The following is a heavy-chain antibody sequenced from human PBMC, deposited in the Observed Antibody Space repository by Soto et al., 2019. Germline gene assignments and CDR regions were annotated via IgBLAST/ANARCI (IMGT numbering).Heavy chain of an antibody. Sequence: GGSLRLSCAASGFTFSSYEMNWVRQAPGKGLEWVSYISSSGSTIYYADSVKGRFTISRDNAKNSLYLQMNSLRAEDTAVYYCARGSRLFGVVGNYFDYWGQGTLVTVSS. CDR1: GFTFSSYE. V-gene: IGHV3-48*03. D-gene: IGHD3-3*01. J-gene: IGHJ4*02. CDR3: ARGSRLFGVVGNYFDY. CDR2: ISSSGSTI.